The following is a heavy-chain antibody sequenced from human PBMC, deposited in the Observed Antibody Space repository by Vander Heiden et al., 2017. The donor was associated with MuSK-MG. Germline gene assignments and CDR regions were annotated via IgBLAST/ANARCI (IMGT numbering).Heavy chain of an antibody. D-gene: IGHD3-16*01. V-gene: IGHV3-23*01. J-gene: IGHJ6*02. CDR2: ISGSGGGT. CDR1: GFTFSSYA. Sequence: EVQLLESGGGLVQPGGPLGLSWAAPGFTFSSYAMSWVRQAPGKGLEWVSGISGSGGGTYYADSVKGRFTISRDNSKNTLFLQMNSLRAEDTAVYYCAKSAMGPYYYGMDVWGQGTTVTVSS. CDR3: AKSAMGPYYYGMDV.